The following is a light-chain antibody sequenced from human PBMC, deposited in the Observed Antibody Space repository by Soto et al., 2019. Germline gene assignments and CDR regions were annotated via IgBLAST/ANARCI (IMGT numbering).Light chain of an antibody. CDR2: EVS. J-gene: IGLJ2*01. V-gene: IGLV2-8*01. Sequence: QSALTQPPSASGSPRQSVTISCTGTSSDVGGYNFVSWYQHHPGKAPKLMIYEVSKRPSGVPDRFSGSKSGNTASLTVSGLQAEDEADYFCSSYAGSNNLLFGGGTKVTVL. CDR3: SSYAGSNNLL. CDR1: SSDVGGYNF.